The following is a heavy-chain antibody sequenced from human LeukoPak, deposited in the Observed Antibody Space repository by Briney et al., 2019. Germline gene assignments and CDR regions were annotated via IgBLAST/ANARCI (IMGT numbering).Heavy chain of an antibody. V-gene: IGHV4-31*03. J-gene: IGHJ4*02. CDR2: IYYSGST. D-gene: IGHD3-22*01. Sequence: SQTLSLTCTVSGGSISSGGYYWSWIRQHPGKGLEGIGYIYYSGSTYYNPSLKSRVTISVDTSKNQSSLKLSSGAAADTAVYYCASGGGSSGPGIYFDYWGQGTLVTVSS. CDR1: GGSISSGGYY. CDR3: ASGGGSSGPGIYFDY.